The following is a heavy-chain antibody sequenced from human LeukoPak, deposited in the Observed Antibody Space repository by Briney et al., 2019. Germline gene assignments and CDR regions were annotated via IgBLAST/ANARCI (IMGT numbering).Heavy chain of an antibody. J-gene: IGHJ3*02. Sequence: GASVKVSCNASGYTFTSYGISWVRQAPGQGLEWMGWISAYNGNTNYAQKPQGSVTMTTDTSTSTAYMELRSLRSDDTAVYYCARGVDYDFWSGYYPGDAFDIWGQGTMVTVSS. CDR2: ISAYNGNT. CDR3: ARGVDYDFWSGYYPGDAFDI. V-gene: IGHV1-18*01. CDR1: GYTFTSYG. D-gene: IGHD3-3*01.